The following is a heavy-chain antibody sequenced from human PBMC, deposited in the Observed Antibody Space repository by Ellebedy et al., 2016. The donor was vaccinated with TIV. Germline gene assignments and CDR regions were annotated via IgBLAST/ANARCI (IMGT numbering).Heavy chain of an antibody. CDR3: STTPKGGSSDY. CDR1: GFTFSNFW. CDR2: IKHAGGEK. D-gene: IGHD1-26*01. Sequence: GESLKISCVVSGFTFSNFWMTSVRQAPGKGLQCVATIKHAGGEKYYVASVKGRFCISRDNAKNSVYLQMNSLIAEDTAFYYSSTTPKGGSSDYWGQGTLITVSS. J-gene: IGHJ4*02. V-gene: IGHV3-7*03.